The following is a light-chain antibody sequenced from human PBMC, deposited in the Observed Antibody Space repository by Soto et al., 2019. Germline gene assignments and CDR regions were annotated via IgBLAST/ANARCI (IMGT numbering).Light chain of an antibody. CDR3: QLRSNWLFT. Sequence: EIVLTQSPATVSLSPGERATLSCRASHSVSNYLAWYQQKPGQAPRLLIYDASNRATGIPARFSGSGSGTDFTLTISSLEPEDFAVYYCQLRSNWLFTFGPGTKVDIK. J-gene: IGKJ3*01. CDR2: DAS. CDR1: HSVSNY. V-gene: IGKV3-11*01.